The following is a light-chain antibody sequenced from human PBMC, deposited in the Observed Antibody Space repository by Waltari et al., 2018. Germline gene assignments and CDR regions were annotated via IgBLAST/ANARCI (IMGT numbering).Light chain of an antibody. CDR2: DAS. J-gene: IGKJ5*01. CDR1: QHVSKY. Sequence: DIQMTQSPSSLSASVGDRVTITCQASQHVSKYLNWYQQKPGKAHNLLIYDASNLQRGVPSRFSGSGSRTHFTFNISSLQPEDIATYYCQQEENVPRTVGQGTRREIK. V-gene: IGKV1-33*01. CDR3: QQEENVPRT.